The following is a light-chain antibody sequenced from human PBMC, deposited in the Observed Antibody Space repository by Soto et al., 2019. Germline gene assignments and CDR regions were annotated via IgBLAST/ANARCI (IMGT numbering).Light chain of an antibody. J-gene: IGKJ3*01. CDR1: QSVSSNF. CDR2: GAS. V-gene: IGKV3-20*01. Sequence: EIVMTQSPGTLSLSPGERATLSCRASQSVSSNFLAWYQQRPGQAPSLLMDGASSRAAGSPERFSGSGSGTDFTLTISRREPEHFAVYYCHHYGRSAIFTFGPGTTVDIK. CDR3: HHYGRSAIFT.